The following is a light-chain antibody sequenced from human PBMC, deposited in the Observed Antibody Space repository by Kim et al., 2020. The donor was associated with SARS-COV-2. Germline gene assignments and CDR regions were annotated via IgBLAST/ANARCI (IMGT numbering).Light chain of an antibody. CDR1: SNDVGNDG. CDR3: SAWDSSLSAWV. V-gene: IGLV10-54*01. J-gene: IGLJ3*02. Sequence: QAGLTQPPSVSKGLRQTATLTCTGTSNDVGNDGATWLQQHQGHPPKLLSSRNNNRPSGISERFSASRSGDTASLTITGLQPEDEADYYCSAWDSSLSAWVFGGGTKLTVL. CDR2: RNN.